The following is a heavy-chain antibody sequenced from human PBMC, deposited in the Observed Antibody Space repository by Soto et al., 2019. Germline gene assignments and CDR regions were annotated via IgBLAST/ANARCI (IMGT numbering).Heavy chain of an antibody. CDR3: ASTSRYSSIWHARWGDFDY. J-gene: IGHJ4*02. Sequence: QVQLVESGGGVVQPGRSLRLSCTASGFSFTNYAMHWVRQAPGKGLEWVAAISFDGRNEYSADSVTGRFTISRDNSKNTLYLQMNSLRAEDTAVYYCASTSRYSSIWHARWGDFDYWGQGTLVTVSS. CDR1: GFSFTNYA. V-gene: IGHV3-30*04. D-gene: IGHD6-13*01. CDR2: ISFDGRNE.